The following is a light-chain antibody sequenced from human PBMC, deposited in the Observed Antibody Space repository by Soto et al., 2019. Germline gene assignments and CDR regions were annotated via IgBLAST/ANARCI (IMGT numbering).Light chain of an antibody. Sequence: EIVLTQSPATLSLSPGERATLSCRASQSVSSYLAWYQQKPGQAPRLLIYGASSRATGIPDRFSGSGSGTDFTLTISRLEPEDFGVYYCLHRMNWPLTFGQGTRLEIK. CDR3: LHRMNWPLT. CDR1: QSVSSY. CDR2: GAS. J-gene: IGKJ5*01. V-gene: IGKV3D-20*02.